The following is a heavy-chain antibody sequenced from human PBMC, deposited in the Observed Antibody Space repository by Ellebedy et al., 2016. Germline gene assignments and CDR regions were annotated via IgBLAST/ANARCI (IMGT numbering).Heavy chain of an antibody. V-gene: IGHV3-23*01. CDR1: GFTFSTYS. Sequence: GGSLRLSXAASGFTFSTYSMNWVRQAPGKGLEWVSAISAGGDFIYYADSVKGRFTISRDNSKNTLYLQMKSLRAEDTALYYCTKWVYYFDYWGQGALVTVSS. J-gene: IGHJ4*02. CDR2: ISAGGDFI. CDR3: TKWVYYFDY.